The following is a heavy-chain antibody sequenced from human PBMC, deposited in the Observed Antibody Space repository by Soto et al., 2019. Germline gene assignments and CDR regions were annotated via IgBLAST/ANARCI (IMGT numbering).Heavy chain of an antibody. V-gene: IGHV3-33*01. D-gene: IGHD4-17*01. CDR2: IVREGSEK. Sequence: QGQLVESGGSVVQPGRSLRLSCAASGFAFSNHGMNWVRQAPGKGLEWLAVIVREGSEKFYADSVKGRFTISRDNSKNTLYLEMSSLRAEDTAVYYCARDDDYDDNGLDLWGQGTLVTVSS. J-gene: IGHJ4*02. CDR1: GFAFSNHG. CDR3: ARDDDYDDNGLDL.